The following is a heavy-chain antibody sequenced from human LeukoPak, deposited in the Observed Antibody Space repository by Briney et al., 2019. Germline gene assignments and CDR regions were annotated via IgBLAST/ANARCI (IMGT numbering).Heavy chain of an antibody. CDR2: IYDTGST. V-gene: IGHV4-59*01. Sequence: SETLSLTCTASGGSISSYYWSWIRQPPGKGLEWIGYIYDTGSTNYNPSLKSRVTISVDTSKNQFSLKLSSVTAADTAVYYCARDLRGITVAGPKNYYYMDVWGKGTTVTVPS. D-gene: IGHD6-19*01. CDR1: GGSISSYY. CDR3: ARDLRGITVAGPKNYYYMDV. J-gene: IGHJ6*03.